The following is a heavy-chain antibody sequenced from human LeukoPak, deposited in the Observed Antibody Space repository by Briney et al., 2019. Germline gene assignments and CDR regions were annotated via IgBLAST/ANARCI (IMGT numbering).Heavy chain of an antibody. Sequence: SETLSLTCSVSGGSISRYYWSWIRQSPGKGLEWIGYIYYSGSTNYNPSLKSRVTIALDTSKNQFSLKLSSVTAADTAVYYCARLSLVPYGTDVWGQGTTVTVSS. CDR1: GGSISRYY. D-gene: IGHD6-13*01. J-gene: IGHJ6*02. CDR3: ARLSLVPYGTDV. CDR2: IYYSGST. V-gene: IGHV4-59*08.